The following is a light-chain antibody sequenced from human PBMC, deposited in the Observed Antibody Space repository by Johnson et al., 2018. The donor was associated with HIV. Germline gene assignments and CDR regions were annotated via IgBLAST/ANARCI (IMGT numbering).Light chain of an antibody. J-gene: IGLJ1*01. CDR3: GTWDNSLSAPRYV. V-gene: IGLV1-51*01. CDR1: SYNIGNNY. CDR2: DNN. Sequence: QSVLTQPPSVSAAPGQKVTISCSGSSYNIGNNYVSWYQQLPGTAPKLLIYDNNKRPSGIPDRFSGSKSGTSATLGITGLQTGDEADYYCGTWDNSLSAPRYVFGTGTKVTVL.